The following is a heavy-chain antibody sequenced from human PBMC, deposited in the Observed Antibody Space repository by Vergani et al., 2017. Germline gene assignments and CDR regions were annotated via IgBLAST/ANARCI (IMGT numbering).Heavy chain of an antibody. J-gene: IGHJ4*02. CDR1: GYTFTGYY. CDR2: INPNSGGT. V-gene: IGHV1-2*02. D-gene: IGHD3-3*01. Sequence: QVQLVQSGAEVKKPGASVKVSCKASGYTFTGYYMHWVRQAPGQGLEWMGWINPNSGGTNYAQKFQGRVTMTRDTSISTAYMELSRLRSDDTAVYYCATAVPDFWSGYAPRGGDYFDYWGQGTLVTVSS. CDR3: ATAVPDFWSGYAPRGGDYFDY.